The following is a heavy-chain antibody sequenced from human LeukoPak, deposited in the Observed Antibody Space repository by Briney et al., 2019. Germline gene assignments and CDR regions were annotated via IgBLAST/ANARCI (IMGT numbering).Heavy chain of an antibody. J-gene: IGHJ5*02. Sequence: SETLSLTCTVSGGSISSSSYYWGWIRQPPGKGLEWIGSIYYSGSTYYNPSLKSRVTISVDTSKNQFSLKLSSVTAADTAVYYCARLWGDRGFDPWGQGTLVTVSS. CDR1: GGSISSSSYY. CDR3: ARLWGDRGFDP. D-gene: IGHD3-16*01. CDR2: IYYSGST. V-gene: IGHV4-39*07.